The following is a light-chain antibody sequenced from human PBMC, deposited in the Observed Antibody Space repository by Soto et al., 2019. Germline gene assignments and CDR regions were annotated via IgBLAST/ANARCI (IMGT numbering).Light chain of an antibody. J-gene: IGKJ2*01. CDR1: QSISSW. CDR2: DAS. V-gene: IGKV1-5*01. CDR3: QQYNSYLYT. Sequence: DIQMTQSPSPLSASVGDRVTITCRASQSISSWLAWYQQKPGKAPKLLIYDASSLESGVPSRFSGSGSGTEFPLTISSLQPDDFATYYCQQYNSYLYTFGQGTKLEIK.